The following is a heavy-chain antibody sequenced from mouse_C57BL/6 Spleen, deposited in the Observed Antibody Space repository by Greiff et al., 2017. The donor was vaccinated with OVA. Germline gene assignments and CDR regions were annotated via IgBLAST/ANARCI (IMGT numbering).Heavy chain of an antibody. CDR1: GYTFTDYY. J-gene: IGHJ3*01. Sequence: EVKLQQSGPVLVKPGASVKMSCKASGYTFTDYYMNWVKQSHGKSLEWIGVINPYNGGTSYNQKFKGKATLTVDKSSSTAYMELNSLTSEDSAVYYCAREGDDYDRFAYWGQGTLVTVSA. D-gene: IGHD2-4*01. CDR3: AREGDDYDRFAY. CDR2: INPYNGGT. V-gene: IGHV1-19*01.